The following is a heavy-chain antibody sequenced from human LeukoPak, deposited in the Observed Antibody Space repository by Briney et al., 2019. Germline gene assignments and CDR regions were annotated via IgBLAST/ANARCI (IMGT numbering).Heavy chain of an antibody. J-gene: IGHJ4*02. CDR3: VKDYQVGNSPAFGDY. Sequence: PGGSLRLSCAASGFTFSDYYMSWIRQAPGKGLEWVSYISSSGGYRNYADSVKGRFTISRDNSRNTMYLQMNSLRVEDTAVYYCVKDYQVGNSPAFGDYWGQGTLVTISS. V-gene: IGHV3-11*03. CDR2: ISSSGGYR. D-gene: IGHD1-26*01. CDR1: GFTFSDYY.